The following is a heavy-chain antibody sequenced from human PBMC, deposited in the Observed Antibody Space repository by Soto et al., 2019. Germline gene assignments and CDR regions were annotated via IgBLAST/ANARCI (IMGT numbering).Heavy chain of an antibody. V-gene: IGHV4-59*01. CDR1: GGSISSNY. J-gene: IGHJ4*02. CDR3: ARYRREAVVGYTLDN. Sequence: PSETLSLTCPVSGGSISSNYWTWIRQPPGKELEWIGYVYNSGSTNYNPSLKGRVTISEDTSKSQFSLKVNSMTAADTAVYSCARYRREAVVGYTLDNWGQGILVTVSS. CDR2: VYNSGST. D-gene: IGHD1-1*01.